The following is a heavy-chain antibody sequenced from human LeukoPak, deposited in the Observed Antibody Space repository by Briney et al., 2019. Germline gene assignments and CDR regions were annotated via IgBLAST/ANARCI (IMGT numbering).Heavy chain of an antibody. V-gene: IGHV3-21*01. Sequence: GGSLRLSCVASGFSFSSYSMNWVRQAQGKGLEWISSISRISDYTYYADSVKGRFTISRDNAKNSLYLQMNSLRAEDTAVYYCARVPADFWGQGTLVTVSS. CDR1: GFSFSSYS. CDR2: ISRISDYT. J-gene: IGHJ4*02. CDR3: ARVPADF.